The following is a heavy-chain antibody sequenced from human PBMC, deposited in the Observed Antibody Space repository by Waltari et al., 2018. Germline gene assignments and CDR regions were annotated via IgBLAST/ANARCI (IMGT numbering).Heavy chain of an antibody. Sequence: QEQLVQAGVEVKKPGASVKVSCTASGYRFTVYYLHWVRQAPGKGLEWMGRIDPNTGDTDFAQQFQGRVTMTRATAISTVYMELSSLRSDDTAVYYCTRFIFGMVEGLDVWGKGTSVTVSS. D-gene: IGHD3-3*02. V-gene: IGHV1-2*06. CDR1: GYRFTVYY. CDR3: TRFIFGMVEGLDV. CDR2: IDPNTGDT. J-gene: IGHJ6*04.